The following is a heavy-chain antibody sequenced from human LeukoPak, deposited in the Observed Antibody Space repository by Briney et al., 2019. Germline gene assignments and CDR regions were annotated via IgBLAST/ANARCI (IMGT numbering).Heavy chain of an antibody. D-gene: IGHD3-10*02. J-gene: IGHJ6*04. CDR3: AELGITMIGGV. V-gene: IGHV3-20*04. CDR1: GFTFDDYG. CDR2: INWNGGST. Sequence: GGSLRLSCAASGFTFDDYGMSWVRQAPGKGLEWVSSINWNGGSTGYADSVKGRFTISRDNAKNPLYLQMNGLRAEDTAVYYCAELGITMIGGVWGKGTTVTISS.